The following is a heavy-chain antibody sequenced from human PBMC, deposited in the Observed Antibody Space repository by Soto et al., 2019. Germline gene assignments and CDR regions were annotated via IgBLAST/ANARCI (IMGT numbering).Heavy chain of an antibody. CDR3: AGVRGSAGY. Sequence: QVKLQESGPGLVKPSGTLSLTCAVSGGAISSSNWWSWVRQPPGKGLVLIREIYHSGSTNYNPSLMSRVTLSVDKSKHQFSMKLSSVTAADTAVYYWAGVRGSAGYWGQGTLVTVSS. CDR2: IYHSGST. J-gene: IGHJ4*02. V-gene: IGHV4-4*02. CDR1: GGAISSSNW. D-gene: IGHD6-6*01.